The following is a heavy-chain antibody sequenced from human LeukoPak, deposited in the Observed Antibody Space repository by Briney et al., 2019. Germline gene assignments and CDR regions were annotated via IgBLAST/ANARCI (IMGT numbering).Heavy chain of an antibody. CDR1: GYVFTGYY. V-gene: IGHV1-2*02. Sequence: ASVKVSCEASGYVFTGYYMHWVRQAPGQGLEWMGWINPDSGDTNYAQKFQGRVTMTRDTSIGTVYMELWRLRSDDTAVYYCARVRDYYDTSAYYFVYWGQGTLVTVSS. D-gene: IGHD3-22*01. CDR3: ARVRDYYDTSAYYFVY. CDR2: INPDSGDT. J-gene: IGHJ4*02.